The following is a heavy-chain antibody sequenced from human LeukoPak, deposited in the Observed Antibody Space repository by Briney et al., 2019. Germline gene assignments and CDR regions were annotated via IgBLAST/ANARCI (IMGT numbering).Heavy chain of an antibody. CDR3: ASENPEYSSSPYDY. CDR2: ISYDGSNK. D-gene: IGHD6-6*01. CDR1: GFTFSSYA. Sequence: PGRSLRLSCAASGFTFSSYAMHWVRQAPGKGLEWVAVISYDGSNKYYADSVKGRFTISRDNSKNTLYLQMNSLRAEDTAVYYCASENPEYSSSPYDYWGQGTLVTVSS. V-gene: IGHV3-30-3*01. J-gene: IGHJ4*02.